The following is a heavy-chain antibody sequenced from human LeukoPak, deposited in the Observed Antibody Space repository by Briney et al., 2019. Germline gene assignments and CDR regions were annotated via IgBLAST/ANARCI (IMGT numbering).Heavy chain of an antibody. J-gene: IGHJ4*02. D-gene: IGHD4/OR15-4a*01. V-gene: IGHV3-53*01. CDR3: ARRAGAYSHPYDY. CDR2: IYSDNT. CDR1: GFTVSSNS. Sequence: GGSLRLSCPVSGFTVSSNSMSWVRQAPGKGLEWVSFIYSDNTHYSDSVKGRFTISRDNSKNTLYLQMNSLRAEDTAVHYCARRAGAYSHPYDYWGQGTLVTVSS.